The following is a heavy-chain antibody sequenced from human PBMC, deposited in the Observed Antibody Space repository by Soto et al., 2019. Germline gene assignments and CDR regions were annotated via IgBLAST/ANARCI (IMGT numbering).Heavy chain of an antibody. Sequence: SETLSLTCTVSGGSISSYYWSWIRQPPGKGLEWIGYIYYSGSTNYNPSLKSRVTISVDTSKNQFSLKLSSVTAADTAVYYCARGDEYYDFWSGYEQSIDVSGKGTTVTVSS. CDR3: ARGDEYYDFWSGYEQSIDV. V-gene: IGHV4-59*01. CDR2: IYYSGST. CDR1: GGSISSYY. J-gene: IGHJ6*03. D-gene: IGHD3-3*01.